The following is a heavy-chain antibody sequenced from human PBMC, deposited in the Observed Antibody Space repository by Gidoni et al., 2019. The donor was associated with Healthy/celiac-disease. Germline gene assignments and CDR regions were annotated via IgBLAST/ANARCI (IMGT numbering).Heavy chain of an antibody. CDR3: AYQLVPAAPGGYGMDV. CDR2: ICDDGSNK. J-gene: IGHJ6*02. D-gene: IGHD2-2*01. CDR1: GSTCSSLG. V-gene: IGHV3-33*01. Sequence: QVQLVESGGGVVQPGRSRRSPWAASGSTCSSLGMPWVRQSAGKGPEWVAVICDDGSNKYYADSVKGRFTSSRDNSKNTLYLQMNSLRAEDTPVYYCAYQLVPAAPGGYGMDVWGQGTTVPVSS.